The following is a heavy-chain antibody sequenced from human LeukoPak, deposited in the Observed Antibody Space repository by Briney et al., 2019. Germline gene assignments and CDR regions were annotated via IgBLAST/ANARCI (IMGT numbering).Heavy chain of an antibody. CDR2: IYYSGST. V-gene: IGHV4-39*01. Sequence: SETLSLTCTVSGGSISSSSYYWGWIRQPPGKGLEWIGSIYYSGSTYYNPSLKSRVTISVDTSKNQFSLKLSSVTAADTAVYYCARLGAAGTGLVDYWGQGTLVTVSS. D-gene: IGHD6-13*01. CDR1: GGSISSSSYY. CDR3: ARLGAAGTGLVDY. J-gene: IGHJ4*02.